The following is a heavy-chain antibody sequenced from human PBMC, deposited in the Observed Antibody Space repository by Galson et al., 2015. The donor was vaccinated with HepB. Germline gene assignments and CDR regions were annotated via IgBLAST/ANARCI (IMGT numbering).Heavy chain of an antibody. V-gene: IGHV3-30*04. CDR1: GFTFSSYA. D-gene: IGHD3-22*01. Sequence: SLRLSCAASGFTFSSYAMHWVRQAPGKGLEWVAVISYDGSNKYYADSVKGRFTISRDNSKNTLYLQMNSLRAEDTAVYYCASLDPYYDSSGFDYWGQGTLVTVSS. J-gene: IGHJ4*02. CDR3: ASLDPYYDSSGFDY. CDR2: ISYDGSNK.